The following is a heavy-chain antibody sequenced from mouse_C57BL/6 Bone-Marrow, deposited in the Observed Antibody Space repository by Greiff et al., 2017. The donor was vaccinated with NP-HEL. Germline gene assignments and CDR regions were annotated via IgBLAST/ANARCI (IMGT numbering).Heavy chain of an antibody. J-gene: IGHJ3*01. CDR3: ARDDYDDWFAY. CDR2: IIYDGSN. D-gene: IGHD2-4*01. CDR1: GSSITSGYS. V-gene: IGHV3-6*01. Sequence: EVHLVESGPGLVKPSQSLSLPFSVTGSSITSGYSWNWLRQFPGNKLEWMGYIIYDGSNNSNPSLTNPISITIDTSKNQCFLKLNSVTTEDTATYYCARDDYDDWFAYWGQGTLVTVSA.